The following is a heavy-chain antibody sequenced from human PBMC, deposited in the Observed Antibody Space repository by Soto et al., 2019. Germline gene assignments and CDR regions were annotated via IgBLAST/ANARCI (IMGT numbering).Heavy chain of an antibody. D-gene: IGHD2-8*01. CDR1: GFTFSPYW. V-gene: IGHV3-7*03. J-gene: IGHJ4*02. CDR3: ARGSNQDY. CDR2: INNDGSEK. Sequence: EVQLVESGGDLVQPGGSLRLSCVASGFTFSPYWMSWVRQAPGRGLQWVATINNDGSEKYYADSVKGRFTISRDNARDSLYLQLTSLRAVDTAIYYCARGSNQDYWGQGTLVAVSS.